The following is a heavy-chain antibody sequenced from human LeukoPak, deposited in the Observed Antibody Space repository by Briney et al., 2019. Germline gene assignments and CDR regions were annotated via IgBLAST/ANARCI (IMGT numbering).Heavy chain of an antibody. CDR3: ARGGIILVRGVIGYRN. D-gene: IGHD3-10*01. CDR2: INHSGST. J-gene: IGHJ4*02. Sequence: SETLSLTCAVYGGSFSGYYWSWIRQPPGKGLEWIGEINHSGSTNYNPSLKSRVTISVDTSKNQFSLKLSSVTAADTAVYYCARGGIILVRGVIGYRNWGQGTLVTVSS. V-gene: IGHV4-34*01. CDR1: GGSFSGYY.